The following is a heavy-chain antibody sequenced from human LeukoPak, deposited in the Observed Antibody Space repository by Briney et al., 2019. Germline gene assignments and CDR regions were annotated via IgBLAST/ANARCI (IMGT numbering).Heavy chain of an antibody. V-gene: IGHV3-66*01. Sequence: GGSLRLSCAASGFTVSINYMNWVRQPPGKGLECVSVIYSGGSTYYADSVKGRYTISRDNSKNTLYLQMNSLRAEDTAVYYCARSRYGTTWSSSWEFDYWGQGTLVTVSS. CDR3: ARSRYGTTWSSSWEFDY. J-gene: IGHJ4*02. CDR1: GFTVSINY. D-gene: IGHD6-13*01. CDR2: IYSGGST.